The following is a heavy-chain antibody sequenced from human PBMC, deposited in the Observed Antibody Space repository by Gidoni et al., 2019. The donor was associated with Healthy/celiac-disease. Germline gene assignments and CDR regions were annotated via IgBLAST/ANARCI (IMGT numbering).Heavy chain of an antibody. J-gene: IGHJ4*02. Sequence: QVQLVESGGGVVQPGRSLRLSCAASGFTFSSYGMHWVRQAPGKGLEWVAVIWYDGSNKYYADSVKGRFTISRDNSKNTLYLQMNSLRAEDTAVYYCARDRHPRWLGGLDYWGQGTLVTVSS. V-gene: IGHV3-33*01. CDR2: IWYDGSNK. CDR1: GFTFSSYG. CDR3: ARDRHPRWLGGLDY. D-gene: IGHD5-12*01.